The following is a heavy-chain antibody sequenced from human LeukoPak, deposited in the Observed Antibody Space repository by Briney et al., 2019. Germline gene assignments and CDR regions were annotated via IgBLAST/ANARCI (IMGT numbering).Heavy chain of an antibody. J-gene: IGHJ5*02. CDR1: GYTFTGYY. D-gene: IGHD4-17*01. V-gene: IGHV1-2*02. Sequence: GASVKVSCKASGYTFTGYYMHWVRQAPGQGLEWMGWINPNSGGTNYAQKFQGRVTMTRDTSISTAYMELSRLRSDDTAVYYCARAATVTTRNWFDPWGQGTLVTVSS. CDR2: INPNSGGT. CDR3: ARAATVTTRNWFDP.